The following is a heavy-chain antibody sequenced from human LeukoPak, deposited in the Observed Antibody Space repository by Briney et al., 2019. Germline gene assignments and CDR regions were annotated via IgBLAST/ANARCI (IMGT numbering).Heavy chain of an antibody. CDR1: GFTFSSYS. CDR3: ARDPLSYGDYYFDY. D-gene: IGHD4-17*01. J-gene: IGHJ4*02. Sequence: GGSLRLSCAASGFTFSSYSMNWVRQAPGKGLEWVSSISSSSSYIYYADSAKGRFTTSRDNAKNSLYLQMNSLRAEDTAVYYCARDPLSYGDYYFDYWGQGTLVTVSS. V-gene: IGHV3-21*01. CDR2: ISSSSSYI.